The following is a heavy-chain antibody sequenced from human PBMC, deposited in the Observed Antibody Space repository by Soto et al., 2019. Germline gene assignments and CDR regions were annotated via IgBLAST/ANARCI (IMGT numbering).Heavy chain of an antibody. D-gene: IGHD4-4*01. Sequence: SSETLSLTCTVSGGSISSGGYYWSWIRQHPGKGLEWIGSIYYSGSTYYNPSLNSRVTISVDTSKNQFSLKLSSVTAADTAVYYCARHTYSWAGNWFDPWGQGNLVTVSS. J-gene: IGHJ5*02. CDR1: GGSISSGGYY. CDR3: ARHTYSWAGNWFDP. V-gene: IGHV4-39*01. CDR2: IYYSGST.